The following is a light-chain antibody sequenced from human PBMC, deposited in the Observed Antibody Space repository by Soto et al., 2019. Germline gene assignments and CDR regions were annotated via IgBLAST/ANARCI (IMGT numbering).Light chain of an antibody. CDR3: QQYYNNPLT. CDR1: QRVLFNSKNKNY. V-gene: IGKV4-1*01. J-gene: IGKJ4*01. CDR2: WAS. Sequence: SLAVSLGERATVNCKSSQRVLFNSKNKNYLAWYQQKPGQPPKLLIYWASTRESGVPDRFSGSGSGTDFTLTISRLQAEDVEVYYCQQYYNNPLTFGGGTKVDNK.